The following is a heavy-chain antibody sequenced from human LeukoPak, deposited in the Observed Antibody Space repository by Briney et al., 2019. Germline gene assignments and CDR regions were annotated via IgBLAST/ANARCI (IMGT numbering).Heavy chain of an antibody. CDR2: INPNSGGT. CDR1: GYTFTGYY. J-gene: IGHJ4*02. CDR3: AVEVVVAATFDY. V-gene: IGHV1-2*06. D-gene: IGHD2-15*01. Sequence: ASVKVSCKASGYTFTGYYMHLVRQAPGQGLEWMGRINPNSGGTNYAQKFQGRVTMTRDTSISTAYMELSRLRSEDTAVYYCAVEVVVAATFDYWGQGTLVTVSS.